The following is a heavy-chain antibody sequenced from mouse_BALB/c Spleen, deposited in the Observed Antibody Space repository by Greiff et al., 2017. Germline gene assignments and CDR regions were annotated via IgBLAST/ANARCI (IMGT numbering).Heavy chain of an antibody. CDR1: GFTFNTYA. CDR2: IRSKSNNYAT. CDR3: VRLYDGGSY. D-gene: IGHD2-3*01. V-gene: IGHV10-1*02. J-gene: IGHJ3*01. Sequence: DVKLQESGGGLVQPKGSLKLSCAASGFTFNTYAMNWVRQAPGKGLEWVARIRSKSNNYATYYADSVKDRFTISRDDSQSMLYLQMNNLKTEDTAMYYCVRLYDGGSYWGQGTLVTVSA.